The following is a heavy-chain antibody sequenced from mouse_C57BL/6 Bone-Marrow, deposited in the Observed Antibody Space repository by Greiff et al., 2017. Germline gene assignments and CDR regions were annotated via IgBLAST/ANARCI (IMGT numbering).Heavy chain of an antibody. CDR2: FYPGSGSI. Sequence: QVQLQQSGAELVKPGASVKLSCKASGYTFTEYTIHWVKQRSGQGLEWIGWFYPGSGSIKYNEKFKDKATLTADKSYSTVYMELSSFTSEDSAVYFCARHRHLTGPFAYWGQGTLVTVSA. CDR3: ARHRHLTGPFAY. V-gene: IGHV1-62-2*01. CDR1: GYTFTEYT. J-gene: IGHJ3*01. D-gene: IGHD4-1*01.